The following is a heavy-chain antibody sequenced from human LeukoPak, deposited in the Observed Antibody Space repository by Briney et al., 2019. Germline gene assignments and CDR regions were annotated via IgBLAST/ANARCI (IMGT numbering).Heavy chain of an antibody. J-gene: IGHJ2*01. V-gene: IGHV4-31*03. CDR3: ARDREASSWYFDL. D-gene: IGHD2-2*01. CDR2: IYYSGST. CDR1: GGSIRSGGYY. Sequence: SETLSLTCTVSGGSIRSGGYYWSWIRQHPGKGLEWIGYIYYSGSTYYNPSLKSRVTISVDTSKNQFSLKLSSVTAADTAVYYCARDREASSWYFDLWGRGTLVTVSS.